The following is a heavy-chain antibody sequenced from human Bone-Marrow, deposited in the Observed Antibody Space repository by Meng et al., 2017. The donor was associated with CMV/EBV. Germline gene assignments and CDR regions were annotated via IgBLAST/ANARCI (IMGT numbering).Heavy chain of an antibody. CDR1: GDSVSSNSAA. CDR2: TYYRSKWYN. V-gene: IGHV6-1*01. Sequence: SGDSVSSNSAAWNWLRQSPSRGLEWLGRTYYRSKWYNDYAVSVKSRITINPDTSKNQFSLQLNSVTPEDTAVYYCARELGGTPGWFDPWGQGTLVTVSS. CDR3: ARELGGTPGWFDP. D-gene: IGHD1/OR15-1a*01. J-gene: IGHJ5*02.